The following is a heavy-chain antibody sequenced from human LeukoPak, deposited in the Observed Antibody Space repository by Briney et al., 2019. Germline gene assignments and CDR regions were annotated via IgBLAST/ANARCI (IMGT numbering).Heavy chain of an antibody. CDR2: ISVSGNT. CDR1: GFTLSSYA. Sequence: TGGSLRLSCAASGFTLSSYAMSWVRQGPGKGLEWVSAISVSGNTYHADSVKGRFTISRDNSNNTVYLQMNNLRPEDTAVFYCARGQGYESYYYMDVWGKGTTVSVSS. D-gene: IGHD2-2*01. CDR3: ARGQGYESYYYMDV. J-gene: IGHJ6*03. V-gene: IGHV3-23*01.